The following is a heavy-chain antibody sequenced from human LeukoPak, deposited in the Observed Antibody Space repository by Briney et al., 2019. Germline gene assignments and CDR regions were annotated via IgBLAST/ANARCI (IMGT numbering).Heavy chain of an antibody. CDR3: ARGDAEWEREIDY. V-gene: IGHV4-34*01. Sequence: SETLSLTCAVYGGSFSGYYWSWIRQPPGKGLEWIGEINHSGSTNYNPSLKSRVTISVDTSKNQFSLKLSAVTAADTAVYYCARGDAEWEREIDYWGQGTLVTVSS. CDR1: GGSFSGYY. D-gene: IGHD1-26*01. J-gene: IGHJ4*02. CDR2: INHSGST.